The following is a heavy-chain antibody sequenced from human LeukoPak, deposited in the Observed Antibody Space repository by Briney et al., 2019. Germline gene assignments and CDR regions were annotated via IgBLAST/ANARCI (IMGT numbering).Heavy chain of an antibody. CDR2: ITHSGST. J-gene: IGHJ4*02. CDR1: IGCFCVYY. Sequence: PSETLSLTRAVYIGCFCVYYWSWIRQPPGKRREWIGEITHSGSTNYTTSLKSRVTISVDTSKNLFSQRLSSVTAADTAVYYCAKDRPLGDFGWLFRFVYWGQGTLVTVSS. D-gene: IGHD3-9*01. V-gene: IGHV4-34*01. CDR3: AKDRPLGDFGWLFRFVY.